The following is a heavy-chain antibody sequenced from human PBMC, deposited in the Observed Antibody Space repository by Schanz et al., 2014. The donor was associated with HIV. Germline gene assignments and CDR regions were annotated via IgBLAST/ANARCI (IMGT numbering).Heavy chain of an antibody. V-gene: IGHV3-23*01. J-gene: IGHJ5*02. D-gene: IGHD6-6*01. CDR3: VGHGSSSS. Sequence: EVQLLESGGDLVQPGGSLRLSCAASGFTFSSHAMSWVRQAPGRGLEWVSDIRGGAGGTYYADSVKGRFTISRDNSKSTLYLQMNRLRAEDTAVYYCVGHGSSSSWGLGTLVTVSS. CDR1: GFTFSSHA. CDR2: IRGGAGGT.